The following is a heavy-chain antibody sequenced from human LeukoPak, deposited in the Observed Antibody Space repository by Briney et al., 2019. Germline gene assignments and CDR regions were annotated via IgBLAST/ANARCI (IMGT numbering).Heavy chain of an antibody. J-gene: IGHJ5*02. CDR3: ARGQDSSSWYRWFDP. CDR2: MNPNSGNT. D-gene: IGHD6-13*01. Sequence: ASVKVSCKASGYTFTSYDINWVRQATGQGLEWMGRMNPNSGNTGYAQKFQGRVTMTRNTSISTAYMELSSLRSEDTAVYYCARGQDSSSWYRWFDPWGQGTLVTVSS. V-gene: IGHV1-8*01. CDR1: GYTFTSYD.